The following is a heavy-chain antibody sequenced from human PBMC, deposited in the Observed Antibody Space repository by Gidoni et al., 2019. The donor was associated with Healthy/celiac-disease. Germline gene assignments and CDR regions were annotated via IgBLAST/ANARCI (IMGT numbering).Heavy chain of an antibody. CDR1: GFTFSNAG. D-gene: IGHD2-2*01. Sequence: EVQLVESWGGLVKPGGSLRLPCAASGFTFSNAGMSWVRQAPGKGLEWVGRIKSKTDGGTTDYAAPVKGRFTSSRDDSKNTLYLQMNSLKTEDTAVYYCTTGVVPAALFDYWGQGTLVTVSS. V-gene: IGHV3-15*01. J-gene: IGHJ4*02. CDR2: IKSKTDGGTT. CDR3: TTGVVPAALFDY.